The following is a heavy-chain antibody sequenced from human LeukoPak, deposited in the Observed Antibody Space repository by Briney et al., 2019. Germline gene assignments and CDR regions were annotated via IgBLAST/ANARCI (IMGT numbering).Heavy chain of an antibody. Sequence: PGGSLRLSCAASGFTYSSDWMSWVRQAPGKGLEWVANIKQDGSEKYYVDSVKGRFTISRDNAKNSLYLQMNSLRAEDTAVYYCARDEAAGFDYWGQGTLVTVSS. D-gene: IGHD6-13*01. CDR2: IKQDGSEK. V-gene: IGHV3-7*01. CDR1: GFTYSSDW. J-gene: IGHJ4*02. CDR3: ARDEAAGFDY.